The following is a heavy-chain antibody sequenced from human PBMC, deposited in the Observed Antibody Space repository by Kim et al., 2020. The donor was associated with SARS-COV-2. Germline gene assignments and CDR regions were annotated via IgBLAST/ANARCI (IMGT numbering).Heavy chain of an antibody. CDR1: GGSISSSSYY. V-gene: IGHV4-39*02. Sequence: SETLSLTCTVSGGSISSSSYYWGWIRQPPGKGLEWIGSIYYSGSTYYNPSLKSRVTISVDTSKNQFSLKLSSVTAADTAVYYCARERIGLGLALFDYWGQRTLVTVCS. CDR2: IYYSGST. J-gene: IGHJ4*02. D-gene: IGHD7-27*01. CDR3: ARERIGLGLALFDY.